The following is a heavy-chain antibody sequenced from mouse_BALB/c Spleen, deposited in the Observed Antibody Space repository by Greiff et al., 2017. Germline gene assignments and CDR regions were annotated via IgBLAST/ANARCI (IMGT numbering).Heavy chain of an antibody. CDR2: ISSGSSTI. CDR3: ARSGYDYDYFDY. V-gene: IGHV5-17*02. Sequence: DVKLVESGGGLVQPGGSRKLSCAASGFTFSSFGMHWVRQAPEKGLEWVAYISSGSSTIYYADTVKGRFTISRDNPKNTLFLQMTSLRSEDTAMYYCARSGYDYDYFDYWGQGTTLTVSS. J-gene: IGHJ2*01. D-gene: IGHD2-4*01. CDR1: GFTFSSFG.